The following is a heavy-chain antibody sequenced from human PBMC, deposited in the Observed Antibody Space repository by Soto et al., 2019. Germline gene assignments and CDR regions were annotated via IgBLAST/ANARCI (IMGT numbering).Heavy chain of an antibody. J-gene: IGHJ5*02. V-gene: IGHV4-34*01. CDR1: GGSFSGYY. CDR3: ARGTLSHNWFDP. CDR2: INHSGST. Sequence: SETLSLTCAVYGGSFSGYYWSWIRQPPGKGLEWIGEINHSGSTNYNPSLKSRVTISVDTSKNQFSLKLSSVTAADTAVYYCARGTLSHNWFDPWGQGTLVTVSS.